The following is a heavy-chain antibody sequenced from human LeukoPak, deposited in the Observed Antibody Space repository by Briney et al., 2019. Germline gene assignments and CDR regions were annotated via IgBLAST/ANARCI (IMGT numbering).Heavy chain of an antibody. CDR3: ARGVKGSGGANYFDY. V-gene: IGHV4-34*01. Sequence: SETLSLTFAVYGGSFSGYYWSWIRQPPGKGLEWIGEINHSGSTNYKPSLKSRVTISVDTSKNQFSLKLSSVTAADTAVYYCARGVKGSGGANYFDYWGQGTLVTVSS. CDR2: INHSGST. CDR1: GGSFSGYY. J-gene: IGHJ4*02. D-gene: IGHD3-16*01.